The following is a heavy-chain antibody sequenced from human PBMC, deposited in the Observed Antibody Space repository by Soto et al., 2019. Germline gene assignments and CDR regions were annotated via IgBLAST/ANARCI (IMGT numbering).Heavy chain of an antibody. CDR2: IFSNDEK. J-gene: IGHJ4*02. CDR1: GFSLSNARMG. Sequence: QVTLKESGPVLVKPTETLTLTCTVSGFSLSNARMGVSWIRQPPWKALEWLAHIFSNDEKSYSTSLKSRLTISKDTSKSQVVLTMTNMDPVDTATYYCARIRGGDHGIDYWGQGTLVTVSS. D-gene: IGHD4-17*01. V-gene: IGHV2-26*01. CDR3: ARIRGGDHGIDY.